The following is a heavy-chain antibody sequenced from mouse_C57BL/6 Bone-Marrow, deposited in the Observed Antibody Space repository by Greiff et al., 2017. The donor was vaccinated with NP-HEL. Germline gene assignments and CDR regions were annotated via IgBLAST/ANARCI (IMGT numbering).Heavy chain of an antibody. CDR1: GFTFSDYY. V-gene: IGHV5-12*01. J-gene: IGHJ4*01. CDR3: ARGWLGLDAMDY. Sequence: EVQRVESGGGLVQPGGSLKLSCAASGFTFSDYYMYWVRQTPEKRLEWIAYISNGGGSTYYPDTVKGRFTISRDNAKNTLYLQMSRLKSEDTAMYYCARGWLGLDAMDYWGQGTSVTVSS. D-gene: IGHD2-3*01. CDR2: ISNGGGST.